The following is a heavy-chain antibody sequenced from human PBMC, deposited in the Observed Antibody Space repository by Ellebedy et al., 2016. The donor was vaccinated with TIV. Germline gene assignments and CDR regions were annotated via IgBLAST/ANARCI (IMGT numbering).Heavy chain of an antibody. J-gene: IGHJ4*02. D-gene: IGHD2-2*02. CDR3: ARDPGYCKSTSCYNLDFFDF. CDR1: GYSFIGYY. Sequence: ASVKVSCKASGYSFIGYYLHWVRQAPGQGFEWMGWNNPNTGGTDYAQKFQDRVKMTRDTSLTTAYMEVSSLRPDDGAVYFCARDPGYCKSTSCYNLDFFDFWGQGTLVTVSS. CDR2: NNPNTGGT. V-gene: IGHV1-2*02.